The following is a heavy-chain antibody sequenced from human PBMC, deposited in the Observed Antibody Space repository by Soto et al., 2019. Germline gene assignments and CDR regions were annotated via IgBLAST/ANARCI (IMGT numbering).Heavy chain of an antibody. V-gene: IGHV4-39*01. CDR2: IYYSGST. Sequence: QLQLQESGPGLVKPSETLSLTCTVSGGSISSSSYYWGWIRQPPGKGLEWIGSIYYSGSTYYTPSLTSRVTISVDTSKNQFSLKLSSVTAADTAVYYCARDYDSSGDYWGQGTLVTVFS. CDR1: GGSISSSSYY. J-gene: IGHJ4*02. D-gene: IGHD3-22*01. CDR3: ARDYDSSGDY.